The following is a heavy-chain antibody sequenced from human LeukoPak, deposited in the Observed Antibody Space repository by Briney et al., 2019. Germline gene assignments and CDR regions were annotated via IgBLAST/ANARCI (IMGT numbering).Heavy chain of an antibody. Sequence: PSETLSLTCTVSGGSISSYYWSWIRQPAGKGLEWIGRIYTSGSTNYNPSLKSRVTMSVDTSKNQFSLKLSSVTAADTAVYYCARGTVYDFWSGYYFDYWGQGTLVTVSS. CDR2: IYTSGST. J-gene: IGHJ4*02. CDR1: GGSISSYY. V-gene: IGHV4-4*07. CDR3: ARGTVYDFWSGYYFDY. D-gene: IGHD3-3*01.